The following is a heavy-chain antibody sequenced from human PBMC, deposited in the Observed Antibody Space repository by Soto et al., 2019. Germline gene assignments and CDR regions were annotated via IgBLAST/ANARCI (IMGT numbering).Heavy chain of an antibody. V-gene: IGHV4-30-4*01. CDR1: GGSIYSGDYY. J-gene: IGHJ6*02. CDR2: IYYSGST. CDR3: AQDKSLGGMDV. D-gene: IGHD3-10*01. Sequence: QVQLQESGPGLVKPSQTLSLTCTVSGGSIYSGDYYWSWVRQPPGKGLEWIGYIYYSGSTYYNPSLKSRVTISVDTSKNQFPLRLSSVTAADTAVYYCAQDKSLGGMDVWGQGTTVTVSS.